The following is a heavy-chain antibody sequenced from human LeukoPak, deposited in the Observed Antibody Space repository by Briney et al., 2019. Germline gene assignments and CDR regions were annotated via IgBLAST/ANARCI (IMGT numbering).Heavy chain of an antibody. CDR3: ARGSGSSWFDY. CDR1: GYTFTANY. Sequence: ASVKVSCKASGYTFTANYVHWVRQAPGQGLEWMGWINSNTGDTNYAQKFQGRVTVTRDTSIRTAYMEVNSLLSDDTAVFYCARGSGSSWFDYWGQGTLVTVPS. CDR2: INSNTGDT. V-gene: IGHV1-2*02. J-gene: IGHJ4*02. D-gene: IGHD6-13*01.